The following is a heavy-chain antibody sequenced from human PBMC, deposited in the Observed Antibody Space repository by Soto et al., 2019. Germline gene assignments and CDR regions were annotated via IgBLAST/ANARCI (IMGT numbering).Heavy chain of an antibody. J-gene: IGHJ5*02. CDR1: GGSVRDGSYY. CDR3: AGYIWNYDFDP. D-gene: IGHD1-7*01. Sequence: PSETLSLTCTVSGGSVRDGSYYWAWLKQPPGKGLGQIGHIYHGQSTIYNPSLQRQVTVSIDTSKSQYSLSLNSMTDADTAVYYCAGYIWNYDFDPWGQGTLVTVSS. CDR2: IYHGQST. V-gene: IGHV4-61*01.